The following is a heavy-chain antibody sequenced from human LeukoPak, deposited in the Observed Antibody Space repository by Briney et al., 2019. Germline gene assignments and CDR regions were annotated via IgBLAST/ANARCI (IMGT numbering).Heavy chain of an antibody. CDR2: INHSGST. J-gene: IGHJ4*02. D-gene: IGHD3-10*01. Sequence: SETLSLTCAVFGGSFSNYYWSWIRQPPGKGLEWIGEINHSGSTNYNPSLKSRITISVDTSKNQFSLKLTSVTAADTAVYYCAGQTPRGTFDYWGQGTLVTVSS. V-gene: IGHV4-34*01. CDR3: AGQTPRGTFDY. CDR1: GGSFSNYY.